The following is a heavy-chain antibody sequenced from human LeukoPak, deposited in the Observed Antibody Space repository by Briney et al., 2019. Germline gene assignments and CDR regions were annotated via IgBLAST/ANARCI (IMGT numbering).Heavy chain of an antibody. D-gene: IGHD3-22*01. Sequence: GGSLTLSCAASGVTFSGSAMHWVRQPSGKGLEWDGRIRSKANGYAKADAAAVKGRFTISRDDSKNTSYLQMNSLKTEDTAVYYCTSGDDYDISGYYDVGYFDYWGRGTLVTVSS. CDR1: GVTFSGSA. V-gene: IGHV3-73*01. CDR3: TSGDDYDISGYYDVGYFDY. CDR2: IRSKANGYAK. J-gene: IGHJ4*02.